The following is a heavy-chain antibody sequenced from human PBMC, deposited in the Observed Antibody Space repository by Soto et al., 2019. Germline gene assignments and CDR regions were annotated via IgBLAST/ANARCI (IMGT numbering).Heavy chain of an antibody. V-gene: IGHV3-11*01. CDR3: ARVVFGVVIWSPYDYYYYMDV. CDR2: ISTSGSST. J-gene: IGHJ6*03. Sequence: GGSLRLSCAASGFSFSDYYMSWIRQAPGKGLEWVSLISTSGSSTDYADSVKGRVTMTTDTSTSTAYMELRSLRSDDTAVYYCARVVFGVVIWSPYDYYYYMDVWGKGTTVTVSS. D-gene: IGHD3-3*01. CDR1: GFSFSDYY.